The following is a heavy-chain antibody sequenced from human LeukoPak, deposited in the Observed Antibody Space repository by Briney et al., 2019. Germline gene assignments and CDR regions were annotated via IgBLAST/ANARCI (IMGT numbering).Heavy chain of an antibody. CDR3: AREGELWFGELLY. J-gene: IGHJ4*02. Sequence: PGGSLRLSCAASGFTFSSYAMHWVRQAPGKGLEYVSAISSNGGSTYYANSVKGRFTISRDNSKNTLYLQMGSLRAEDMAVYYCAREGELWFGELLYWGQGTLVTVSS. CDR2: ISSNGGST. CDR1: GFTFSSYA. D-gene: IGHD3-10*01. V-gene: IGHV3-64*01.